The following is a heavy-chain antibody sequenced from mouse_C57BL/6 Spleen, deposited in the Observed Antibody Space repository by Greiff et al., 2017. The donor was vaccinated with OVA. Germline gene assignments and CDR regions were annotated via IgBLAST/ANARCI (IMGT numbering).Heavy chain of an antibody. D-gene: IGHD2-4*01. J-gene: IGHJ4*01. CDR1: GYTFTDYY. V-gene: IGHV1-19*01. Sequence: VQLKESGPVLVKPGASVKMSCKASGYTFTDYYMNWVKQSHGKSLEWIGVINPYNGGTSYNQKFKGKATLTVDKSSSTAYMELNSLTSEDSAVYYCARWDDYSYAMDYWGQGTSVTVSS. CDR3: ARWDDYSYAMDY. CDR2: INPYNGGT.